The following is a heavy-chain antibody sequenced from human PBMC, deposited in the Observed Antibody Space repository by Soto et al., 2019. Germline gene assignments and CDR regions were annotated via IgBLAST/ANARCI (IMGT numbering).Heavy chain of an antibody. Sequence: GGSLRLSCAASGFTFSSYAMHWVRQAPGKGLEWVAVISYDGSNKYYADSVKGRFTISRDNSKNTLYLQMNSLRAEDTAVYYCASCTAGYSSGWYGYYFDYWGQGNLVTVSS. J-gene: IGHJ4*02. CDR3: ASCTAGYSSGWYGYYFDY. CDR1: GFTFSSYA. D-gene: IGHD6-19*01. CDR2: ISYDGSNK. V-gene: IGHV3-30-3*01.